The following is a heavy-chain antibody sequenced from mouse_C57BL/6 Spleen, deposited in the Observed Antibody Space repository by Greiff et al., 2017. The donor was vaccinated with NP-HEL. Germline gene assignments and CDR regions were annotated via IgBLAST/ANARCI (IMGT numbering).Heavy chain of an antibody. CDR1: GYTFTDYY. Sequence: EVQLQQSGPVLVKPGASVKMSCKASGYTFTDYYMNWVKQSHGKSLEWIGVINPYNGGTSYNQKFKGKATLTVDKSYSTAYMELNSLTSEDSAVYYCAGLWDRFDYWGQGTTLTVSS. V-gene: IGHV1-19*01. CDR2: INPYNGGT. CDR3: AGLWDRFDY. J-gene: IGHJ2*01. D-gene: IGHD4-1*01.